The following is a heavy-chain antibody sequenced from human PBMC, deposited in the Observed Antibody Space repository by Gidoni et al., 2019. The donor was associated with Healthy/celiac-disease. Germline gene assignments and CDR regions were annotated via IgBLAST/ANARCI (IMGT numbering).Heavy chain of an antibody. Sequence: QLQLQESGPGLVKPSETLSLTCTVSGGSISSSSYYWGWIRQPPGKGLEWIGSIYYSGSTYYNPSLKSRVTISVDTSKNQFSLKLSSVTAADTAVYYCARLYCSSTSCQKKPYYYYMDVWGKGTTVTVSS. CDR2: IYYSGST. J-gene: IGHJ6*03. D-gene: IGHD2-2*01. CDR3: ARLYCSSTSCQKKPYYYYMDV. V-gene: IGHV4-39*01. CDR1: GGSISSSSYY.